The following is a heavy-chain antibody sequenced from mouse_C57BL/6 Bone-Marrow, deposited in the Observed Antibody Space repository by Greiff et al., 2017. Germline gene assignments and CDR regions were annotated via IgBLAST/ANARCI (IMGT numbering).Heavy chain of an antibody. Sequence: EVQRVELGPGLVKPSQSLSLTCSVTGYSITSGYYWNWIRQFPGNKLEWMGYISYDGSNNYNPSLKNRISITRDTSKNQFFLKLNSVTTEDTATYCCAITTVVARAMDYWGQGTSVTVSS. D-gene: IGHD1-1*01. J-gene: IGHJ4*01. CDR1: GYSITSGYY. V-gene: IGHV3-6*01. CDR2: ISYDGSN. CDR3: AITTVVARAMDY.